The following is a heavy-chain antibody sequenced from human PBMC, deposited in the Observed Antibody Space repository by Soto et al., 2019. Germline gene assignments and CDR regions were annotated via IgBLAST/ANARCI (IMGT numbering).Heavy chain of an antibody. Sequence: EVQLVESGGGLIQPGGSLRLSCAASGFTVSSNYMSWVRQAPGKGLEWVSVIYSGGSTYYADSVKGRFTISRDNSKNTRYLQMNSLRAEDTAVYYCARDGNGVCYLCGMDVWGQGTTVTVSS. CDR1: GFTVSSNY. CDR3: ARDGNGVCYLCGMDV. J-gene: IGHJ6*02. V-gene: IGHV3-53*01. D-gene: IGHD2-8*01. CDR2: IYSGGST.